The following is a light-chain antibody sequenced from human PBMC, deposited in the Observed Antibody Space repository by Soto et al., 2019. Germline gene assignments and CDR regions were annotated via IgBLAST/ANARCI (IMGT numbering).Light chain of an antibody. CDR1: QSVSSN. CDR3: QHYNNWPPYT. V-gene: IGKV3-15*01. Sequence: EIVMTPSPATLSVSPGERATLPCRASQSVSSNLAWYQQKPGQAPRLLIYGASTRATGIPARFSGSGSGTEFTLTISSLQSEDFAVYYCQHYNNWPPYTFGQGTKVDIK. J-gene: IGKJ2*01. CDR2: GAS.